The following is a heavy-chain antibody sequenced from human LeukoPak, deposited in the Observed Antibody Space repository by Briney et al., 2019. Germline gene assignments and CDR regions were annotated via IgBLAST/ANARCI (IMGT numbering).Heavy chain of an antibody. CDR1: GFTCSSCW. CDR2: VNEDGTAK. CDR3: VAPVPP. J-gene: IGHJ5*02. Sequence: PGGSLRLSCAVSGFTCSSCWMNWVRQAPGKGLEWVATVNEDGTAKFYVDSVKGRFTIFRDNTRSSLDLQMNSLTVEDTAMYYCVAPVPPCGQGTLVTVSS. V-gene: IGHV3-7*01.